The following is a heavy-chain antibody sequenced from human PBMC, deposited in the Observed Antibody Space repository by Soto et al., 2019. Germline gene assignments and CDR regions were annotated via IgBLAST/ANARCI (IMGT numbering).Heavy chain of an antibody. CDR1: GFTFSDAW. CDR3: TTEGNNYGYHGMAG. V-gene: IGHV3-15*01. D-gene: IGHD5-18*01. J-gene: IGHJ6*02. Sequence: PGGSLRLSCAASGFTFSDAWMSWVRQAPGKGLEWVGRIKRKSDGGTTEYAAPVKGRFTISRDDSKNTLYVQMNSLKTEDTAVYYCTTEGNNYGYHGMAGWGQGTTVTVSS. CDR2: IKRKSDGGTT.